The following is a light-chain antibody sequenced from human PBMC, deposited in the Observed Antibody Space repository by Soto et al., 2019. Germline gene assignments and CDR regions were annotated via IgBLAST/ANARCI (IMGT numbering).Light chain of an antibody. J-gene: IGKJ1*01. V-gene: IGKV1-39*01. CDR2: SAS. CDR1: QSISSY. CDR3: QQSHTTPWT. Sequence: DIQMTQSPSSLSASVGDGVTITCRASQSISSYLNWYQQKPGKAPALLIYSASSLQGGVPPRFSGSGSGTDFTLTISSLQPEDFATYYCQQSHTTPWTFGQGTKVDIK.